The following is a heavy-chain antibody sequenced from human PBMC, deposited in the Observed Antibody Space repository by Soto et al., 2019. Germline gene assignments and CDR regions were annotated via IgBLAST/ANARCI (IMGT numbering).Heavy chain of an antibody. CDR3: AKLLEGEGFGEFVPPWLYGMHV. CDR2: ISYDGSNK. Sequence: HPGGSLRLSCAASGFTFSSYGMHWVRQAPGKGLEWVAVISYDGSNKYYADSVKGRFTISRDNSKNTLYLQMNSLRAEDTAVYYCAKLLEGEGFGEFVPPWLYGMHVPGQATTVSVSS. V-gene: IGHV3-30*18. J-gene: IGHJ6*02. CDR1: GFTFSSYG. D-gene: IGHD3-16*01.